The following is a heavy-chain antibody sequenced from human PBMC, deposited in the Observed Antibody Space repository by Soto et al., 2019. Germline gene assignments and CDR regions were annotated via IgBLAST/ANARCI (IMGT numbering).Heavy chain of an antibody. CDR3: ARHKASMYSSGWYDAFDI. CDR1: GYSFTSYW. D-gene: IGHD6-19*01. Sequence: PGESLKISCKGSGYSFTSYWVGWVRQMPGKGLEWMGIIYPGDSDTRYSPSFQGQVTISANKSISTAYLQWSSLKASDTAMYYCARHKASMYSSGWYDAFDIWGQGTIVTVSS. CDR2: IYPGDSDT. J-gene: IGHJ3*02. V-gene: IGHV5-51*01.